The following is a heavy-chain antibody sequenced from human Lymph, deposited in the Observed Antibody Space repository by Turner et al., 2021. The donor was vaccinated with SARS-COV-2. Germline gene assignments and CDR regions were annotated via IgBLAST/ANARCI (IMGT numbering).Heavy chain of an antibody. V-gene: IGHV3-30*04. J-gene: IGHJ4*02. CDR3: ARDRDSSGWVDY. CDR1: GFTFSSYA. D-gene: IGHD3-22*01. CDR2: ISYDESDK. Sequence: QVQLVESGGGVVQPGRSLRLPCAASGFTFSSYAMHWVRQGPGKGLEWVAFISYDESDKYYADSVKGRFTFSRDNSKNTLYLRMNSLRAEDTAVYNCARDRDSSGWVDYWGQGTLVTVSS.